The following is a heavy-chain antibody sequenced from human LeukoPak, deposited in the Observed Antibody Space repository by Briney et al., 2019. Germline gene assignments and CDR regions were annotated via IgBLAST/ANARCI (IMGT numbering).Heavy chain of an antibody. CDR2: ISYDGSNK. V-gene: IGHV3-30-3*01. D-gene: IGHD6-19*01. CDR3: ARRGARSLYSSGWYYFDY. J-gene: IGHJ4*02. CDR1: GFTFSSYA. Sequence: GRSLRLSCAASGFTFSSYAMHWVRQAPGKGLEWVAVISYDGSNKYYADSVKGRFTISRDNSKNTLYLQMNSLRAEDTAVYYCARRGARSLYSSGWYYFDYWGQGTLVTVSS.